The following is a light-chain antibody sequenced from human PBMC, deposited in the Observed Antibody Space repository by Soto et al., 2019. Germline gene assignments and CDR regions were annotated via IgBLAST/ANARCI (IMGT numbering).Light chain of an antibody. CDR1: QGIRND. V-gene: IGKV1-6*01. Sequence: AIQMTQSPSSLSASVGDRVIITCRASQGIRNDLGWYQQKPGKAPKLLIYAVSYLQSGVPSRFSGSGSGTDFTLTISSLQREDFATYFCLQDYTFPWTFGHGTKVDLK. J-gene: IGKJ1*01. CDR3: LQDYTFPWT. CDR2: AVS.